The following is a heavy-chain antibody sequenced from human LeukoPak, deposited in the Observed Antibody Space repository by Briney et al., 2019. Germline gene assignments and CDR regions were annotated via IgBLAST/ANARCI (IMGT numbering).Heavy chain of an antibody. Sequence: PSETLSLTCTVSGGSIGNSSYYWSWIRQPPGKGLDWIGSIYYSGITYYNPSLKSRVTISVDRSKNQFSLKLSSVTAADTAVCYCASKGAGGGYFGYWGQGTLVTVSS. J-gene: IGHJ4*02. D-gene: IGHD1-14*01. CDR2: IYYSGIT. CDR3: ASKGAGGGYFGY. CDR1: GGSIGNSSYY. V-gene: IGHV4-39*07.